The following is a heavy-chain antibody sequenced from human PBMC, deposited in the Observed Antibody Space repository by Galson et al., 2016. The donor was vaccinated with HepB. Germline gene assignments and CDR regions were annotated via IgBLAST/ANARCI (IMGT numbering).Heavy chain of an antibody. D-gene: IGHD2-2*01. J-gene: IGHJ5*02. V-gene: IGHV4-4*01. CDR1: GASINDSNW. CDR2: IYHTGTT. CDR3: ARASIVPGARRVFDP. Sequence: ENLSLTCPVSGASINDSNWWTWVRQVTGGGLEWIGEIYHTGTTHNNLFLNSRFTLSIDRSTNQFSLNLTSLTAADTAVYFWARASIVPGARRVFDPWGQGILVTVSS.